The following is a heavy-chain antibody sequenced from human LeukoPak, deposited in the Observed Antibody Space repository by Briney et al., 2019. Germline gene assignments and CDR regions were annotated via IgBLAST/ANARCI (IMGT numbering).Heavy chain of an antibody. V-gene: IGHV3-48*04. CDR2: ITSSSSPI. D-gene: IGHD4-23*01. CDR3: AREIVGGASAFDY. CDR1: GFSFGTYS. Sequence: DPGGSLRLSCAASGFSFGTYSMNWVRQAPGKGLEWLSYITSSSSPIYYADSVKGRFTISRDNAKSSLSLQLNSLRAEDTALYYCAREIVGGASAFDYWGQGTLVTVSS. J-gene: IGHJ4*02.